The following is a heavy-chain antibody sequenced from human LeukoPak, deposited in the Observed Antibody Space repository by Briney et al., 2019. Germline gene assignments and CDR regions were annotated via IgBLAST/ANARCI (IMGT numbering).Heavy chain of an antibody. D-gene: IGHD5-24*01. V-gene: IGHV3-7*01. CDR2: IKHDGSGK. J-gene: IGHJ4*02. CDR1: GFSFSDHW. CDR3: AKWRWRQSEYED. Sequence: GGSLRLSCEASGFSFSDHWMGWVRQAPGKGLECVANIKHDGSGKEYVDSVKGRFTISRDNAKNSVYLEMSSLRAEDTAVYYCAKWRWRQSEYEDWGQGTLVIVSS.